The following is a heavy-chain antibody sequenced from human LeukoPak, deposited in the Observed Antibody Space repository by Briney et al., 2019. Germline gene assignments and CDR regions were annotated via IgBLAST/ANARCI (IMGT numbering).Heavy chain of an antibody. CDR2: INHSGST. CDR1: GGSISSYY. Sequence: PSETLSLTCTVSGGSISSYYWSWIRQPPGKGLEWIGEINHSGSTNYNPSLKSRVTISVDTSKNQFSLKLSSVTAADTAVYYCASLFGGSYYYYYYMDVWGKGTTVTISS. D-gene: IGHD1-26*01. J-gene: IGHJ6*03. V-gene: IGHV4-34*01. CDR3: ASLFGGSYYYYYYMDV.